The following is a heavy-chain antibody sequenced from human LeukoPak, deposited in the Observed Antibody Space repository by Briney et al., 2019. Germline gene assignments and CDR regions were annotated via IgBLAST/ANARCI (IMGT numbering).Heavy chain of an antibody. CDR2: IKPDESEK. V-gene: IGHV3-7*03. CDR1: GFTFSNYW. Sequence: PGGSLRLSCAASGFTFSNYWMTWVRQAPGKGLEWVANIKPDESEKYYVGSVKGRFTISRDNAKNSLYLQMNSLRAEDTAVYYCAKWGPYDILTGRTNWGQGTLVTVSS. CDR3: AKWGPYDILTGRTN. J-gene: IGHJ4*02. D-gene: IGHD3-9*01.